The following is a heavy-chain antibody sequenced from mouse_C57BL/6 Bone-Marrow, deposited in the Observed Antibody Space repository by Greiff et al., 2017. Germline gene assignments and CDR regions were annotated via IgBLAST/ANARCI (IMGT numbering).Heavy chain of an antibody. CDR1: GFNIKDDY. J-gene: IGHJ3*01. CDR2: IDPENGDT. Sequence: EVQLQQSGAELVRPGASVKLSCTASGFNIKDDYMHWVKQRPEQGLEWIGWIDPENGDTEYASKFQGKATITADTSSNTAYLQLSSLTSEDTAVYYCTASRQLRLGAYWGQGTLVTVSA. CDR3: TASRQLRLGAY. V-gene: IGHV14-4*01. D-gene: IGHD3-2*02.